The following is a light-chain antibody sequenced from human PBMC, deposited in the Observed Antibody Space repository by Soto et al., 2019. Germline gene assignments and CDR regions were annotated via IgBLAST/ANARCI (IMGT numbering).Light chain of an antibody. CDR2: GVS. J-gene: IGKJ3*01. CDR3: QHYDTSPFI. V-gene: IGKV3-20*01. Sequence: EIVLTQSPGTLSLSPGERATLSCRASESVRGGFLAWYQQKPGQAPRLLLFGVSSRAAGIPDRFSGSGSGTDFTLTISRLEPEDFAVYFCQHYDTSPFIFGPGIKVDIK. CDR1: ESVRGGF.